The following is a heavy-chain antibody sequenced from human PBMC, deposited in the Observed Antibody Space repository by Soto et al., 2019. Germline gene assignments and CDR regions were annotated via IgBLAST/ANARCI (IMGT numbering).Heavy chain of an antibody. V-gene: IGHV2-5*02. Sequence: QITLKESGPPLVKPTQPLTLTCTFSGFSLSTSGVGVGWIRQPPGKALEWLAVIYWDDDKRSSSSLKSRLTITKDTSKNQVVLTMTNMDPVDTATYYCAHHPYYGLGTYSFDYWGQGILVTVSS. D-gene: IGHD3-10*01. J-gene: IGHJ4*02. CDR1: GFSLSTSGVG. CDR3: AHHPYYGLGTYSFDY. CDR2: IYWDDDK.